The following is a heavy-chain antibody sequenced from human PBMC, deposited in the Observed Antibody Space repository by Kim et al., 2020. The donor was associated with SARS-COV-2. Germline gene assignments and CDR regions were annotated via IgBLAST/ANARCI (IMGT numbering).Heavy chain of an antibody. CDR3: ARDSTEWAIDY. Sequence: ASVKVSCKASGYTFTGYHMHWVRQAPGQGLEWMGQINPSDGSTRYEQKFHGRFTMTRDTSTSTVYMELTGLTSEDTAVYYCARDSTEWAIDYWGQGTLVTVSS. J-gene: IGHJ4*02. CDR1: GYTFTGYH. CDR2: INPSDGST. V-gene: IGHV1-46*01. D-gene: IGHD1-26*01.